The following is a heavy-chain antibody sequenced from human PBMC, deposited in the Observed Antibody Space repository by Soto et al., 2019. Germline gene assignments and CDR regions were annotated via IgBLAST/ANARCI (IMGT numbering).Heavy chain of an antibody. CDR2: IYYSGST. J-gene: IGHJ6*02. Sequence: SKPLSITSTVYGGSISSYYWSWIRQPPGKGLEWIGYIYYSGSTNYNPSLKSRVTISVDTSKNQFSLKLSSVTAADTAVYYCVRASRWKGYGMDGCGQGPTVTLSS. CDR1: GGSISSYY. CDR3: VRASRWKGYGMDG. D-gene: IGHD4-17*01. V-gene: IGHV4-59*01.